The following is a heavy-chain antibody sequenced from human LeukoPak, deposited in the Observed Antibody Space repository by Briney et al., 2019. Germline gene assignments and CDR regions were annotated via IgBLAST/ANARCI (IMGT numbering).Heavy chain of an antibody. Sequence: SETLSLTCTVSGASISGGDYYWTWIRQPPGKGLEWVGYNSYSGNTYYNSSLQSRVTISLDTSKNQFSLELKSMTAADTAVYFCARAKMFDSNSFDYWGQGTLVTVSS. CDR3: ARAKMFDSNSFDY. J-gene: IGHJ4*02. CDR2: NSYSGNT. D-gene: IGHD2/OR15-2a*01. CDR1: GASISGGDYY. V-gene: IGHV4-31*03.